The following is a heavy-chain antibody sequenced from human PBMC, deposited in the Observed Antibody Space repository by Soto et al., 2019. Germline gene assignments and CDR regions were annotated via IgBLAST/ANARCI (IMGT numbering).Heavy chain of an antibody. J-gene: IGHJ4*02. Sequence: QVQLVQSGAEVKKPGSSVKVSCKASGGTFSSYAISWVRQAPGQGLEWMGGIIPIVGTANYAQKFQGRVTITADESTSTADRERSSRRSEDTAAYDCWHYHDSTGFDYRGQGTLVTVSS. V-gene: IGHV1-69*01. CDR1: GGTFSSYA. CDR2: IIPIVGTA. D-gene: IGHD3-22*01. CDR3: WHYHDSTGFDY.